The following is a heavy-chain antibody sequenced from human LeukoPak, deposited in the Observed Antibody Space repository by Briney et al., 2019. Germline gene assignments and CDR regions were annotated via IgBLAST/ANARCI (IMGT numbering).Heavy chain of an antibody. J-gene: IGHJ3*02. CDR2: IYPGDSDT. D-gene: IGHD3-10*01. CDR3: ARPKYYYGSRSYGAFDI. Sequence: GESLKISCKGSGYSFTSYWIGWVRQMPGKGLEWMGIIYPGDSDTRYSPSFQGQVTISADKSISTAYLQWSSLKASDTAMYYCARPKYYYGSRSYGAFDIWGQGTMVTVSS. CDR1: GYSFTSYW. V-gene: IGHV5-51*01.